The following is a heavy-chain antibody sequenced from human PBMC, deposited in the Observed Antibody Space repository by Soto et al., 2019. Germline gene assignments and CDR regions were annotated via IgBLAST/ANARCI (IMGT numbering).Heavy chain of an antibody. CDR1: GYTFTSYY. CDR2: INPSGGSR. CDR3: AKGPWYNWNPQPGYMDV. D-gene: IGHD1-20*01. J-gene: IGHJ6*03. Sequence: ASVKVSCKASGYTFTSYYMHWVRQAPGQGLEWMGIINPSGGSRSYAQKFQGRVTMTRDTSTSTVYMELSSLRSEDTAVYYCAKGPWYNWNPQPGYMDVWGKGTTVTVSS. V-gene: IGHV1-46*01.